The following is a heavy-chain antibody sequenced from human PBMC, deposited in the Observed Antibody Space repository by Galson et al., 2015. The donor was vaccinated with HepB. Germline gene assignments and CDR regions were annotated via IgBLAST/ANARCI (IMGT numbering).Heavy chain of an antibody. D-gene: IGHD6-13*01. J-gene: IGHJ4*02. CDR1: GFTFSNAW. CDR2: IKSKTDGGTT. V-gene: IGHV3-15*01. Sequence: SLRLSCAASGFTFSNAWMSWVRQAPGKGLEWVGRIKSKTDGGTTDYAAPVKGRFTISRDDSKNALYLQMNSLKTEDTAVYYCTTDGGIAAAGTSPYCFDYWGQGTLVTVSS. CDR3: TTDGGIAAAGTSPYCFDY.